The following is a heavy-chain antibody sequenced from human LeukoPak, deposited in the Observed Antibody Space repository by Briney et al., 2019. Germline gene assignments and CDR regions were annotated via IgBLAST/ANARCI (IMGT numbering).Heavy chain of an antibody. V-gene: IGHV1-18*01. CDR3: AREANYYGSGRGIDY. J-gene: IGHJ4*02. Sequence: ASVKVSCKASGGTFSSYAISWVRQAPGQGLEWMGWISAYNGNTNYAQKLQGRVTMTTDTSTSTAYMELRSLRSDDTAVYYCAREANYYGSGRGIDYWGQGTLVTVSS. D-gene: IGHD3-10*01. CDR1: GGTFSSYA. CDR2: ISAYNGNT.